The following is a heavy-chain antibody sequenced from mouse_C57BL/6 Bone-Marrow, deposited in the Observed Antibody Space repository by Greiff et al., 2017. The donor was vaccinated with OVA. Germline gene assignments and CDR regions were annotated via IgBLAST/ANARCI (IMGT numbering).Heavy chain of an antibody. V-gene: IGHV1-50*01. CDR2: IDPSASYT. CDR3: AREDYGSSYY. J-gene: IGHJ2*01. Sequence: QVQLQQSGAELVKPGASVKLSCKASGYTFTSYWMQWVKQRPGQGLEWIGEIDPSASYTNYNQKFKGKATLTVDTSSSTAYMQLSSLTSEESAVYYCAREDYGSSYYWGQGTTLTVSS. D-gene: IGHD1-1*01. CDR1: GYTFTSYW.